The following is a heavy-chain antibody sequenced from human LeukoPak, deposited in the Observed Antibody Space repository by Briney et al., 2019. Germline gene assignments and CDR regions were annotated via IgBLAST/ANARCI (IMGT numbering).Heavy chain of an antibody. D-gene: IGHD3-22*01. CDR2: ISGSGGST. Sequence: PGASLRLSCAASGFTFSSYAMSWVRQAPGKGLEWVSAISGSGGSTYYADSVKGRFTISRDNSKNTLYLQMNSLRAEDTAVYYCAKRQRYYYDSSGYYYGIDYWGQGTLVTVSS. J-gene: IGHJ4*02. V-gene: IGHV3-23*01. CDR1: GFTFSSYA. CDR3: AKRQRYYYDSSGYYYGIDY.